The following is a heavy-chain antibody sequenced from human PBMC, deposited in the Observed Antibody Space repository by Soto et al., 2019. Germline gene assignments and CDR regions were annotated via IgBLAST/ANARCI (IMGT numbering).Heavy chain of an antibody. CDR2: IYIGGNT. V-gene: IGHV3-66*01. CDR1: GFTVSSNY. CDR3: AKEGGGGFH. Sequence: EVQLVESGGGLVQPGGSLRLSCAASGFTVSSNYMNWVRQAPGKGLEWVSVIYIGGNTYYADSVKGRFTISRDTSKITLYLQMNSLRVEDTAVYYCAKEGGGGFHWGQGTLVTVSS. J-gene: IGHJ4*02. D-gene: IGHD3-16*01.